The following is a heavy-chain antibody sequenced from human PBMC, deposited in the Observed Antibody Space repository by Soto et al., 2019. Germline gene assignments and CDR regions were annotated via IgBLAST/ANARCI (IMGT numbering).Heavy chain of an antibody. CDR1: GYNFTAFW. V-gene: IGHV5-10-1*01. J-gene: IGHJ5*01. CDR3: ARVHKNWFDS. Sequence: GESLKISCKASGYNFTAFWIHWVRQMPGKGLEWLGKIDPSDSYTNYSPSFEGHVTISTDNSITTAYLQWSSLRASDTALYFCARVHKNWFDSWAQGTMVTVSS. CDR2: IDPSDSYT.